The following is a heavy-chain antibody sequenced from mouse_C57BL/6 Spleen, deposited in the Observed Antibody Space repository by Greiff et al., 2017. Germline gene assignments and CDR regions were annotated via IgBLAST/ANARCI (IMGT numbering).Heavy chain of an antibody. D-gene: IGHD2-4*01. CDR3: AKGNYYDYENLYYFDY. J-gene: IGHJ2*01. CDR1: GYTFTSYW. Sequence: QVQLQQPGAELVKPGASVKLSCKASGYTFTSYWMHWVKQRPGRGLEWIGRIDPNSGGTKYNEKFKSKATLTVDKPSSTAYMQLSSLTSEDSAVYYCAKGNYYDYENLYYFDYWGQGTTLTVSS. V-gene: IGHV1-72*01. CDR2: IDPNSGGT.